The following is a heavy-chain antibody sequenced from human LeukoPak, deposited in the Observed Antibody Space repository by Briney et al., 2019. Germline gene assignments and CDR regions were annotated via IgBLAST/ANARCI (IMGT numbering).Heavy chain of an antibody. CDR3: ARGSTITFGGVIADFDY. CDR2: ISSDGTYT. D-gene: IGHD3-16*02. CDR1: GFTFSSHL. Sequence: GGSLRLSCAASGFTFSSHLMHWVRQAPGKGLVWVSRISSDGTYTNYADSVRGRFTISRDNAKNTLYLQMNSLRAEDTAVYYCARGSTITFGGVIADFDYWGQGTLVTVSS. V-gene: IGHV3-74*01. J-gene: IGHJ4*02.